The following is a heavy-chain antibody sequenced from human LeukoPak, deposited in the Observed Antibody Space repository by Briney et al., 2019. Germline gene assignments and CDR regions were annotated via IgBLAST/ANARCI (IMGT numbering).Heavy chain of an antibody. Sequence: ASVKVSCKASGGTFSSYAITWVRQAPGQGLEWMGWINPSSGGTNYAQKFQGRVTMTRDTSISTAYMELSRLRSDDTAVYYCARDTVVVIATLTFDPWGQGTLVTVSS. V-gene: IGHV1-2*02. D-gene: IGHD2-21*01. J-gene: IGHJ5*02. CDR2: INPSSGGT. CDR1: GGTFSSYA. CDR3: ARDTVVVIATLTFDP.